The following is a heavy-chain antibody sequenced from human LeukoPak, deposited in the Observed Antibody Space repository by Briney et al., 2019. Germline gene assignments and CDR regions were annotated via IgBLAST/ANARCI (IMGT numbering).Heavy chain of an antibody. CDR1: GGSSSSGDYF. CDR2: MYYSGST. Sequence: PSQTLSLTCTVSGGSSSSGDYFWSWIPQPPGQGLEWIAYMYYSGSTYYNPSLKSRVTMSADTSKNQLSLKLSSVTAADTAVYYCARPYYYDSRIDPWGQGILVTVSS. J-gene: IGHJ5*02. V-gene: IGHV4-30-4*01. D-gene: IGHD3-22*01. CDR3: ARPYYYDSRIDP.